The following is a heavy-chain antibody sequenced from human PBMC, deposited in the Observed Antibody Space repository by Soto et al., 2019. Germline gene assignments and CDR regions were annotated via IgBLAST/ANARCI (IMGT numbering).Heavy chain of an antibody. V-gene: IGHV1-69*06. CDR1: GGTFSSYA. D-gene: IGHD6-6*01. J-gene: IGHJ3*02. CDR2: IIPIFGTA. Sequence: SVKVSGKASGGTFSSYAISWVRQAPGQGLEWMGGIIPIFGTANYAQKFQGRVTITADKSTSTAYMELSSLRSEDTAVYYCARDKWDSSSPPGADAFDIWGQGTMVTVSS. CDR3: ARDKWDSSSPPGADAFDI.